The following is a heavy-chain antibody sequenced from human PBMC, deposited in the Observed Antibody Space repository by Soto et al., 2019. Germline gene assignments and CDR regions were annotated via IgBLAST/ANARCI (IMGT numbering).Heavy chain of an antibody. Sequence: QVRLQESGPGLVKPSQTLSLTCTVSGGSISSGGYYWSWIRQHPGKGLEWIGYIYYSGNTYYNPSLKSRVTISVDTSKNQFSLKLSSVTAADTAVYYCARELMGLLPRRSCSGGSCLTYNWFDPWGQGTLVTVSS. CDR3: ARELMGLLPRRSCSGGSCLTYNWFDP. CDR2: IYYSGNT. D-gene: IGHD2-15*01. V-gene: IGHV4-31*03. J-gene: IGHJ5*02. CDR1: GGSISSGGYY.